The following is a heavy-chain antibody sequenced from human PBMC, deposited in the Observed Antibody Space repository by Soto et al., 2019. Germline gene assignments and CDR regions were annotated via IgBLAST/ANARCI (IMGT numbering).Heavy chain of an antibody. CDR3: ARGVGYCSSTSCLHIYYYYYMDV. J-gene: IGHJ6*03. D-gene: IGHD2-2*01. V-gene: IGHV4-34*01. CDR2: INHSGST. Sequence: QVQLQQWGAGLLKPSETLSLTCAVYGGSFSGYYWSWIRQPPGKGLEWIGEINHSGSTNYNPSLKSRVTISVDTSKNQFSLKLSSVTAADTAVYYCARGVGYCSSTSCLHIYYYYYMDVWGKGTTVTVSS. CDR1: GGSFSGYY.